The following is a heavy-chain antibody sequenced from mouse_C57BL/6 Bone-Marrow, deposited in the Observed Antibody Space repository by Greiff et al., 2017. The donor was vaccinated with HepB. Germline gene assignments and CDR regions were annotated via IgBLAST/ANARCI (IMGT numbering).Heavy chain of an antibody. J-gene: IGHJ2*01. D-gene: IGHD2-14*01. CDR2: IYPGDGDT. V-gene: IGHV1-82*01. CDR1: GYAFSSSW. Sequence: QVQLQQSGPELVKPGASVKISCKASGYAFSSSWMNWVKQRPGKGLEWIGRIYPGDGDTNYNGKFKGKATLTADKSSSTAYMQLSSLTSEDSAVYFCATDSPVRRSYYFDYWGQGTTLTVSS. CDR3: ATDSPVRRSYYFDY.